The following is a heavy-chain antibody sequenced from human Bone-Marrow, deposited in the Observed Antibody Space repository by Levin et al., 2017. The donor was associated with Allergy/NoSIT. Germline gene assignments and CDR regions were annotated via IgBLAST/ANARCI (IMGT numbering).Heavy chain of an antibody. J-gene: IGHJ4*02. CDR3: ARTYDESGYYLGQ. Sequence: SSETLSLTCTVSGDSISSSAYFWGWIRQPPGKGLEWIGNFYSTEITYYNPSLKSRVTISVDTSRNQFSLKVTSVTAADTAVYYCARTYDESGYYLGQWGQGTLVTVSS. D-gene: IGHD3-22*01. V-gene: IGHV4-39*07. CDR1: GDSISSSAYF. CDR2: FYSTEIT.